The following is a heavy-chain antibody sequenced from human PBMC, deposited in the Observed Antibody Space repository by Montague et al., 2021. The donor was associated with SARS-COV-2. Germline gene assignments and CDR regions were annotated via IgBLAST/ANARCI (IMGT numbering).Heavy chain of an antibody. CDR2: IWYDGSNK. CDR1: GFTFSSYG. D-gene: IGHD2-15*01. Sequence: SLRLSCAASGFTFSSYGMHWVRQAPGKELEWVAVIWYDGSNKYYADSVKGRFTISRDNSRNTLYLQMNSLRAEDTAVYYCAKDVGLYCSGGGCYSTPTYYFDYWGQGTLVTVSS. V-gene: IGHV3-33*06. J-gene: IGHJ4*02. CDR3: AKDVGLYCSGGGCYSTPTYYFDY.